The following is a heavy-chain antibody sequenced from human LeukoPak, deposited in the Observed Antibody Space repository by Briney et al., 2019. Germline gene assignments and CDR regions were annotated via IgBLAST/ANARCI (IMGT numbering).Heavy chain of an antibody. CDR1: GYTFTSYG. CDR3: ARGIVSGREIYYFDY. Sequence: ASVKVSCKASGYTFTSYGISWVRQAPGQGLEWMGWISAYNGNTNYAQKLQGRVAMTTDTSTSTAYMELRSLRSDDTAVYYCARGIVSGREIYYFDYWGQGTLVTVSS. CDR2: ISAYNGNT. D-gene: IGHD3-16*02. J-gene: IGHJ4*02. V-gene: IGHV1-18*01.